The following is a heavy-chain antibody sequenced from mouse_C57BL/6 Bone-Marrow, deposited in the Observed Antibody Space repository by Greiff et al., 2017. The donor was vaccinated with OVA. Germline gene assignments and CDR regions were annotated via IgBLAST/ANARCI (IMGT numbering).Heavy chain of an antibody. CDR1: GFTFSSYA. CDR3: ARGGRYYFDY. CDR2: ISDGGSYT. J-gene: IGHJ2*01. V-gene: IGHV5-4*03. Sequence: DVKLVESGGGLVKPGGSLKLSCAASGFTFSSYAMSWVRQTPEKRLEWVATISDGGSYTYYPDNVKGRFTISRDNAKNNLYLQMSHLKSEDTAMYYCARGGRYYFDYWGQGTTLTVSS. D-gene: IGHD1-1*01.